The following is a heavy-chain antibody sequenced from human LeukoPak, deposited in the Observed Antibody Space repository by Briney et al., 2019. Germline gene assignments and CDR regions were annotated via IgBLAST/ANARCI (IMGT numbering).Heavy chain of an antibody. CDR1: GYTSPFYG. J-gene: IGHJ4*02. CDR2: ISTETQSP. V-gene: IGHV1-18*01. Sequence: GASVMVSCKVSGYTSPFYGITWVRQAPGQGLEWMGWISTETQSPNYAQKLQGRLTITTDIATSTAYMELTSLRYDDAAIYYCATGGSNWNYQYYFEYWGQGTLVTVSS. CDR3: ATGGSNWNYQYYFEY. D-gene: IGHD1-7*01.